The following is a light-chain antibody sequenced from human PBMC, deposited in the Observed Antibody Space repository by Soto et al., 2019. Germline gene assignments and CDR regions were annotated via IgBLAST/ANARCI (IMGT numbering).Light chain of an antibody. CDR3: QQYVSSQIT. CDR2: GAS. V-gene: IGKV3-20*01. J-gene: IGKJ5*01. CDR1: QSVGSSY. Sequence: EIVLTQSPGTLSLSPGERAALSCGASQSVGSSYLAWYQQKPGQAPRLLIYGASSRATGIPDRFSGSGSVTDFTLTISRLEPEDFAVDYCQQYVSSQITFGHGTRLEIK.